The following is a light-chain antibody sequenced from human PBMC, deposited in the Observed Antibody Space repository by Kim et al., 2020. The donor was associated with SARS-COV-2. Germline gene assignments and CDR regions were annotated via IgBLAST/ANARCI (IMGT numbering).Light chain of an antibody. J-gene: IGKJ1*01. Sequence: EGVMTQSPATLSVSPGERATLPCRASQSVSSKLAWYQQKPGQAPRLLIYGASTRATGIPARFSGSGSGTEFTLTISSLQSEDFAVYYCQQYSDWPPWTFGQGTKVDIK. CDR3: QQYSDWPPWT. CDR2: GAS. V-gene: IGKV3-15*01. CDR1: QSVSSK.